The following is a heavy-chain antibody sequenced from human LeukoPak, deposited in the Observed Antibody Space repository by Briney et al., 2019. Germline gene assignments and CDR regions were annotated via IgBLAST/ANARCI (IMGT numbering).Heavy chain of an antibody. Sequence: GGSLRLSCAASGFTLTNYWMSWVRQAPGKGLEWVANAKQDETEKHYADSVKGRFTISRDNAQNSLYLQMNSLRAEDTAVYFCARNRQWLLADYWGQGTVVTVSS. V-gene: IGHV3-7*04. J-gene: IGHJ4*02. D-gene: IGHD3-22*01. CDR3: ARNRQWLLADY. CDR1: GFTLTNYW. CDR2: AKQDETEK.